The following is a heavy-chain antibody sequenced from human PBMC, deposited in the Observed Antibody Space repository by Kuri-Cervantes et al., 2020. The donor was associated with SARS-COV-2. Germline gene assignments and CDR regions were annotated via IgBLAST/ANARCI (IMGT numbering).Heavy chain of an antibody. CDR1: GGSISSYY. Sequence: ESLKISCTVSGGSISSYYWSWIRQPPGKGLEWIGYIYYSGSTNYNPSLKSRVTISVDTSKNQFSLKLSSVTAADTAVYYCARGSYSNYGYYYYYMDVWGKGTTVTVSS. CDR2: IYYSGST. D-gene: IGHD4-11*01. CDR3: ARGSYSNYGYYYYYMDV. V-gene: IGHV4-59*01. J-gene: IGHJ6*03.